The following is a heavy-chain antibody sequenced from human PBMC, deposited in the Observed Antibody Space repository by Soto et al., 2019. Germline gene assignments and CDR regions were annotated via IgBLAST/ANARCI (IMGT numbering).Heavy chain of an antibody. D-gene: IGHD6-25*01. CDR3: ASDEGLAARYYYYNPMDG. Sequence: QVHLVQSGAEVKKPGASVKGACKASGYTFTNYAIHWVRQAPGQRLEWMGWINAGNGNTKYSQNFQGRLTITRYTSASTGYMDLSSLRSEDTAIYYCASDEGLAARYYYYNPMDGWGPATTVTVSS. V-gene: IGHV1-3*01. CDR2: INAGNGNT. CDR1: GYTFTNYA. J-gene: IGHJ6*02.